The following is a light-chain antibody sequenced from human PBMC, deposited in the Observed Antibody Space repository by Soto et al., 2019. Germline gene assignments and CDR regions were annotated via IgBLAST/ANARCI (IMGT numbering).Light chain of an antibody. CDR3: SSYTSSSTRV. CDR1: SSDVGGYNN. CDR2: DVS. V-gene: IGLV2-14*01. Sequence: QSALTQPASVSGSPGQSITISCTGTSSDVGGYNNVSWYQQHPGKAPKLMIYDVSNRPSGVSNRFSGSKSGNTASLTISGLQAEDEADYYCSSYTSSSTRVFGTGTRSPS. J-gene: IGLJ1*01.